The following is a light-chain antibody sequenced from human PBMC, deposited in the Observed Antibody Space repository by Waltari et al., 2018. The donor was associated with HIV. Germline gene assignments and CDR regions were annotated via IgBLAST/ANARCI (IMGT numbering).Light chain of an antibody. CDR2: EVL. Sequence: QSAPTQPPSASGSPVQSATISCTGTSSDIGEYDYVSWYQHQPGEAPKLLIYEVLNRPSGVPHRFSGSKSGNTASLTVSGLQAEDEADYYCSSYGGNSNVIFGGGTKLTVL. V-gene: IGLV2-8*01. J-gene: IGLJ2*01. CDR1: SSDIGEYDY. CDR3: SSYGGNSNVI.